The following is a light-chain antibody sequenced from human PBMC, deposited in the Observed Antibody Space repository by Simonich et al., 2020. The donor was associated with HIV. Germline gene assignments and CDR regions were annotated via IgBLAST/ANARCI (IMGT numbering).Light chain of an antibody. J-gene: IGLJ2*01. CDR1: SSNIGSNT. CDR3: AAGDDSLNGV. V-gene: IGLV1-44*01. CDR2: SNN. Sequence: QSVLTQPPSASGTPGQRVTISCSGSSSNIGSNTVNWYQQVRGTAPKLLIYSNNQRPSGVPDRFSGSKSGTSASLAISGLQSGDEADYYCAAGDDSLNGVFGGGTRLTVL.